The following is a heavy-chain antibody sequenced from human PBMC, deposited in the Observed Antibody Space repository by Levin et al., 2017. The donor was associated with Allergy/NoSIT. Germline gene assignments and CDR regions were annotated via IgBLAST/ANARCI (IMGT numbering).Heavy chain of an antibody. Sequence: PGGSLRLSCAASGFTFSSYAMHWVRQAPGKGLEWVAVISYDGSNKYYADSVKGRFTISSDNSKNTLYLQMNSLRAEDTGVYYGARDLVIAAAGSGGDWFDPWGQGTLVTVSS. V-gene: IGHV3-30-3*01. D-gene: IGHD6-13*01. CDR2: ISYDGSNK. CDR1: GFTFSSYA. CDR3: ARDLVIAAAGSGGDWFDP. J-gene: IGHJ5*02.